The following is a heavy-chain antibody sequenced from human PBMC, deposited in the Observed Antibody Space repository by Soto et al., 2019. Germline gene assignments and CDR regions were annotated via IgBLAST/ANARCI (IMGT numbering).Heavy chain of an antibody. D-gene: IGHD6-13*01. CDR2: ISGHNGNK. CDR1: GYTFTSYG. V-gene: IGHV1-18*01. Sequence: GASVKVSCKASGYTFTSYGISWVRQAPGQGLEWMGWISGHNGNKKYAQKLQGRVSMTTDTSTSTAYMELRSLRSDDTAVYYCARDLGKQLFDYWGQGTLVTVSS. CDR3: ARDLGKQLFDY. J-gene: IGHJ4*02.